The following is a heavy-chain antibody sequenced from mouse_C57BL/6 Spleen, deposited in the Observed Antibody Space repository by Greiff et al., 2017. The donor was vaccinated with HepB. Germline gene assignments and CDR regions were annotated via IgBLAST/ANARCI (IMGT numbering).Heavy chain of an antibody. Sequence: VQLQQSGAELVKPGASVKLSCKASGYTFTSYWMHWVKQRPGQGLEWIGMIHPNSGSTNYNEKFKSKATLTVDKSSSTAYMQLSRLTSEDSAVYYCARELGYYGNYFDYWGQGTTLTVSS. V-gene: IGHV1-64*01. CDR3: ARELGYYGNYFDY. D-gene: IGHD2-1*01. J-gene: IGHJ2*01. CDR2: IHPNSGST. CDR1: GYTFTSYW.